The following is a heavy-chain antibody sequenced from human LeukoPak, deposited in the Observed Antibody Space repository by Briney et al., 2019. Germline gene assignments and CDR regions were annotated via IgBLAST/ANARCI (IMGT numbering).Heavy chain of an antibody. V-gene: IGHV1-69*13. CDR1: GYTFTGYY. J-gene: IGHJ4*02. CDR3: ARSLVVVITTEGNYFDY. D-gene: IGHD3-22*01. Sequence: GASVKVSCKASGYTFTGYYMHWVRQAPGQGLEWMGGIIPIFGTANYAQKFQGRVTITADESTSTAYMELSSLRSEDTAVYYCARSLVVVITTEGNYFDYWGQGTLVTVSS. CDR2: IIPIFGTA.